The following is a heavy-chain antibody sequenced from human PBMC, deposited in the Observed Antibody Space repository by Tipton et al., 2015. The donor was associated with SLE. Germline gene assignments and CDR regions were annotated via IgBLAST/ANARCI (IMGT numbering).Heavy chain of an antibody. Sequence: TLSLTCAMYRGFFSGYHWSWIRQTPGKGLEWIGEINYSGSTNYNPSLKSRATISIDPSRNQLSLKLSSVTAADTAVYFCARGVAHYFDSGSFDVWGQGTLVTVSS. D-gene: IGHD3-10*01. CDR1: RGFFSGYH. CDR3: ARGVAHYFDSGSFDV. CDR2: INYSGST. V-gene: IGHV4-34*01. J-gene: IGHJ3*01.